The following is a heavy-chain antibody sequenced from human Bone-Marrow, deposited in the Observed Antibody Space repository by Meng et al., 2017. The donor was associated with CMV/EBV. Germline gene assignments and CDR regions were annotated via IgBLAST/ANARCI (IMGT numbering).Heavy chain of an antibody. CDR2: ISYDGNNI. V-gene: IGHV3-30-3*01. Sequence: GESLKISCAASGFTFSSYAMHWVRQAPGKGLEWAAVISYDGNNIYYTESVKGRFTISRDNSKNTLYLQMNSLRAEDTAVYYCARDSDSSGSHFDYWGQGKLVTVSS. CDR3: ARDSDSSGSHFDY. CDR1: GFTFSSYA. D-gene: IGHD3-22*01. J-gene: IGHJ4*02.